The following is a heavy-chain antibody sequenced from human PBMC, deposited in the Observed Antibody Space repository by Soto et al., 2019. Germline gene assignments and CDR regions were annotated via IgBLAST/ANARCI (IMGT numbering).Heavy chain of an antibody. V-gene: IGHV4-59*01. CDR1: GGSISSYY. Sequence: QVQLQESGPGLVKPSETLSLTCTVSGGSISSYYWSWIRQPPGKGLEWIGFIFYSGSTSYNPSLKSRVTISIVTYENQFSLKLSSVTAADTAVYYCASMIGDPVLSFDSWGQGTLVAVSS. CDR2: IFYSGST. J-gene: IGHJ4*02. CDR3: ASMIGDPVLSFDS. D-gene: IGHD3-10*02.